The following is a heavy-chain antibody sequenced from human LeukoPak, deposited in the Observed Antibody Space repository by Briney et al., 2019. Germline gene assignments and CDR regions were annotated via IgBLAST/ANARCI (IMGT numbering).Heavy chain of an antibody. CDR2: ISYDGSNK. V-gene: IGHV3-30-3*02. D-gene: IGHD6-19*01. J-gene: IGHJ4*02. CDR3: AKIALSWVAGTIDY. CDR1: GFTFSSYA. Sequence: PGGSLRLSCAASGFTFSSYAMHWVRQAPGKGLEWVAVISYDGSNKYYADSVKGRFTVSRDNSKNTLYLQMNSLRAEDTAVYYCAKIALSWVAGTIDYWGQGTLVTVSS.